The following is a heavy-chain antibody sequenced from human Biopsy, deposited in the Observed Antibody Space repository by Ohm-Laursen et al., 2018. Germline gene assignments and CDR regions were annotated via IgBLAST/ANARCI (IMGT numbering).Heavy chain of an antibody. V-gene: IGHV4-39*01. Sequence: SDTLSLTCTVSGGSVSSNVAYWAWIRQPPGKGLESIGCIFYSGITYYNPSLQSRVTMSVDTSKNQFSLNLTSVTAADTAVYYCARHPTGFWFDPWGQGTLVTVSS. J-gene: IGHJ5*02. CDR1: GGSVSSNVAY. CDR3: ARHPTGFWFDP. CDR2: IFYSGIT.